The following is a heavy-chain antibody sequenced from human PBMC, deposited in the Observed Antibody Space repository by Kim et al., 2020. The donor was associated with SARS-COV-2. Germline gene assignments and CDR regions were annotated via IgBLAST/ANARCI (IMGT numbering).Heavy chain of an antibody. CDR2: INPSGGST. D-gene: IGHD3-9*01. Sequence: ASVKVSCKASGYTFTSYYMHWVRQAPGQGLEWMGIINPSGGSTSYAQKFQGRVTMTRDTSTSTVYMELSSLRSEDTAVYYCARDRPFHSEGLTGSYYYYYGMDVWGQGTTVTVSS. CDR1: GYTFTSYY. V-gene: IGHV1-46*01. CDR3: ARDRPFHSEGLTGSYYYYYGMDV. J-gene: IGHJ6*02.